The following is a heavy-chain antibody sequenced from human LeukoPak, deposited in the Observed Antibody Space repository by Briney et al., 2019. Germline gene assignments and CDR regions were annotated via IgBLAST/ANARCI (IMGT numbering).Heavy chain of an antibody. Sequence: SETLSLTCAVYGGSFSGYYWSWIRQPPGKGLEWIGYIFPTGYTYYSPSLKSRVTISVDTSKNQFSLKLRSVAAADTAVYYCARVTYGSGTYGAFDYWGQGTLVTVSS. D-gene: IGHD3-10*01. CDR3: ARVTYGSGTYGAFDY. CDR1: GGSFSGYY. V-gene: IGHV4-34*12. J-gene: IGHJ4*02. CDR2: IFPTGYT.